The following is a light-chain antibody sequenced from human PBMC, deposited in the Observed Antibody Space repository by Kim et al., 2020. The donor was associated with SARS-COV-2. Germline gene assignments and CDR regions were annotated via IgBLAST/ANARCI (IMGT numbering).Light chain of an antibody. J-gene: IGLJ3*02. Sequence: QSVLTQPPSASGTPGQRVTISCSGSSSNIGSNTVNWYQQLPGTAPKLLIYSNNQRPSGVPDRFSGSKSGTSASLAISGLQSEDEADYYCAVWDDSLNGWVFGGGTQLTV. CDR3: AVWDDSLNGWV. V-gene: IGLV1-44*01. CDR2: SNN. CDR1: SSNIGSNT.